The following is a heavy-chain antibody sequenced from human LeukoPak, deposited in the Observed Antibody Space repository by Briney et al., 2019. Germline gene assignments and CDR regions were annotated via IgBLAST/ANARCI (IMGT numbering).Heavy chain of an antibody. CDR3: AKDGYYYDSSGYKGAYYFDY. D-gene: IGHD3-22*01. CDR1: GFTFSSYG. Sequence: GWSLRLSCAASGFTFSSYGMHWVRQAPGKGLEWVAVIWYDGSNKYYADSVKGRFTISRDNSKNTLYLQMNSLRAEDTAVYYCAKDGYYYDSSGYKGAYYFDYWGQGTLVTVSS. J-gene: IGHJ4*02. CDR2: IWYDGSNK. V-gene: IGHV3-33*06.